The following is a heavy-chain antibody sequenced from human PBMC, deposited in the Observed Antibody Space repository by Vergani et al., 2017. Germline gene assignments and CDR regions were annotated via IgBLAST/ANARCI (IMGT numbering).Heavy chain of an antibody. Sequence: QVQLVESGGGVVQPGRSLRLSCAASGFTFSSYAMHWVRQAPGKGLEWVAVISYDGSNKYYADSVKGRFTISRDNSKNTLYLQMNSLRAEDTAVYYCARDQRPKDIVPASPDYWGQGTLVTVSS. CDR1: GFTFSSYA. CDR2: ISYDGSNK. V-gene: IGHV3-30*01. CDR3: ARDQRPKDIVPASPDY. J-gene: IGHJ4*02. D-gene: IGHD2-2*01.